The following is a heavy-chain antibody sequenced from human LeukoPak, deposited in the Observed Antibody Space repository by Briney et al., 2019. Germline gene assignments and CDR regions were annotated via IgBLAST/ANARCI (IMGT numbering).Heavy chain of an antibody. J-gene: IGHJ5*02. CDR3: ASEWATGSYYAHGAWSAP. CDR1: GGSISSYY. V-gene: IGHV4-59*12. D-gene: IGHD3-10*01. Sequence: TSETLSLTCAVSGGSISSYYWRWRRQPPGKGREGRGEIYYSGGTNYNPSLIRRVTISVDTSKKQFSLKLSCVAAAATAVLYCASEWATGSYYAHGAWSAPCSQATLATPSS. CDR2: IYYSGGT.